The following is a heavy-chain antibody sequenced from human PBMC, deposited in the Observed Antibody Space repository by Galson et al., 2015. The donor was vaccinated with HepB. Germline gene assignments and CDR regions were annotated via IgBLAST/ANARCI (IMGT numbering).Heavy chain of an antibody. CDR2: INAGNGNT. J-gene: IGHJ6*02. D-gene: IGHD3-16*02. Sequence: SVKVSCKASGYTFTSYAMHWVRQAPGQRLEWMGWINAGNGNTKYSQKFQGRVTITRDTSASTAYMELSSLRSEDTAVYYCARFAELYDYVWGSYRDYYGMDVWGQGTTVTVSS. CDR1: GYTFTSYA. V-gene: IGHV1-3*01. CDR3: ARFAELYDYVWGSYRDYYGMDV.